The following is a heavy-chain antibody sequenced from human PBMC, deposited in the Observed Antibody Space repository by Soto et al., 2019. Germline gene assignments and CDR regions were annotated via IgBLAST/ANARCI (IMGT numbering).Heavy chain of an antibody. D-gene: IGHD2-2*01. V-gene: IGHV5-51*01. J-gene: IGHJ3*02. CDR3: ARQMALRWVGVVVVPAAQEAFDI. Sequence: GESLKISCKGSGYSFTSYWIGWVRQMPGKGLEWMGIIYPGDSDTRYSPSCQGEVTIPADKSISTAYLQWSSLKASDTVMYFCARQMALRWVGVVVVPAAQEAFDIWGQGTMVTVSS. CDR1: GYSFTSYW. CDR2: IYPGDSDT.